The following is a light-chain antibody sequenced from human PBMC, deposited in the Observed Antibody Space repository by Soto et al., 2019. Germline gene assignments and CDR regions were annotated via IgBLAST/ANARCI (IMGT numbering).Light chain of an antibody. CDR1: QDIAIY. CDR3: QQLRLYPST. V-gene: IGKV1-9*01. Sequence: IQFTDSPSSLSACVVGRVAITCRASQDIAIYLAWYQQKPGEAPKLLIYAASTLYGGVPSRFSGSGSGTDFALTITSLQAEDFATYYCQQLRLYPSTFGGGTKVDIK. CDR2: AAS. J-gene: IGKJ4*01.